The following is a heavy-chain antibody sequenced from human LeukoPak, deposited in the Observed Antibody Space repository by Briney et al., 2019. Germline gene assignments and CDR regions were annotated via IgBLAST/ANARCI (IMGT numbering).Heavy chain of an antibody. CDR1: GFTFSSHG. J-gene: IGHJ4*02. CDR2: ISGSGGST. Sequence: GGTLGLSCAASGFTFSSHGMSWVRQAPGKGLEWVSAISGSGGSTYYADSVKGRFTMSRVNSKNTLYLQMNSLRAEDTAVYYCAKVLVGTTCFEYWGQGTLVTVSS. V-gene: IGHV3-23*01. CDR3: AKVLVGTTCFEY. D-gene: IGHD1-7*01.